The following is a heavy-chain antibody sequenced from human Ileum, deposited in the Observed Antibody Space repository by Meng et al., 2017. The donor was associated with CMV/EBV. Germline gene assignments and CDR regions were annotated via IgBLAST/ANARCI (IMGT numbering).Heavy chain of an antibody. CDR3: ARGNLRLIEWLPRGGFDY. D-gene: IGHD3-3*01. CDR1: GFTFSSYE. V-gene: IGHV3-48*03. Sequence: GESLKISCAASGFTFSSYEMNWVRQAPGKGLEWVSYISSSGSTIYYADSVKGRFTISRDNAKNSLYLQMNSLRAEDTAVYYCARGNLRLIEWLPRGGFDYWGQGTLVTVSS. J-gene: IGHJ4*02. CDR2: ISSSGSTI.